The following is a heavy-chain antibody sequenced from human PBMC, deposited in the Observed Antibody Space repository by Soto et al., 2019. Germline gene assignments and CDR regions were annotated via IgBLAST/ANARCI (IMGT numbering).Heavy chain of an antibody. V-gene: IGHV4-34*01. J-gene: IGHJ5*02. CDR3: ARFAARTTVTNLNWFDP. Sequence: SETLSLTCTVYGGSFSGYYWSWIRQPPGKGLEWIGEINHSGSTNYNPSLKSRVTISVDTSKNQFSLKLSSVTAADTAVYYCARFAARTTVTNLNWFDPWGQGTLVTVSS. CDR1: GGSFSGYY. D-gene: IGHD4-4*01. CDR2: INHSGST.